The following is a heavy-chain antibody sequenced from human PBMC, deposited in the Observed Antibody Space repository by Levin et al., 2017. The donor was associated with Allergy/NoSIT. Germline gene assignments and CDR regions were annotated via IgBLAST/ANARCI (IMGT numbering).Heavy chain of an antibody. V-gene: IGHV4-59*01. J-gene: IGHJ4*02. CDR2: IYYSGST. CDR3: ARSGHETYYDFWSGYYTHFDY. D-gene: IGHD3-3*01. Sequence: PSETLSLTCTVSGGSISSYYWSWIRQPPGKGLEWIGYIYYSGSTNYNPSLKSRVTISVDTSKNQFSLKLSSVTAADTAVYYCARSGHETYYDFWSGYYTHFDYWGQGTLVTVSS. CDR1: GGSISSYY.